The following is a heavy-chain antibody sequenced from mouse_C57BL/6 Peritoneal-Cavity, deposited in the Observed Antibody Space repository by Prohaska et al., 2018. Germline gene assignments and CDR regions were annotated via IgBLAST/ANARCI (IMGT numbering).Heavy chain of an antibody. CDR3: ARHGSNYAMDY. V-gene: IGHV5-15*01. J-gene: IGHJ4*01. CDR2: ISYLAYRC. Sequence: EVKLVESGGGLVQPGGSLKLSCAASGFTFSDYGMAWVRQAPRNGHEWVAFISYLAYRCYYADTVTGRFTICRENAKNTLYLEMSSLRSEDTAMYYCARHGSNYAMDYWGQGTSVTVSS. CDR1: GFTFSDYG.